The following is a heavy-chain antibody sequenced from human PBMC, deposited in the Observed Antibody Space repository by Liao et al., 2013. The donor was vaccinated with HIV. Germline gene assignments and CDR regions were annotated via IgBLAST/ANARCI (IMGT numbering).Heavy chain of an antibody. CDR1: GGSFNAYH. V-gene: IGHV4-34*01. J-gene: IGHJ4*02. CDR2: INHSGLS. D-gene: IGHD3-3*01. Sequence: QVQLQQWGAGLLKPSETLSLTCAVHGGSFNAYHWSWIRQTPGKGLEWIGDINHSGLSNYNPSLESRVIISVDKSKNQVSLKLSSVTAADTAVYYCARQQLGYYSYYFDYWGQGTLVTVSS. CDR3: ARQQLGYYSYYFDY.